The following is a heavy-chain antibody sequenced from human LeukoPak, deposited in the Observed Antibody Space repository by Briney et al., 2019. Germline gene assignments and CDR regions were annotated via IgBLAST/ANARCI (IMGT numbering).Heavy chain of an antibody. CDR2: INHSGST. V-gene: IGHV4-34*01. CDR3: ARGSRDGYNLNWYFDL. CDR1: GGSFSGYY. D-gene: IGHD5-24*01. J-gene: IGHJ2*01. Sequence: SETLSLTCAVYGGSFSGYYWSWIRQPPGKGLEWIGEINHSGSTNYNPSLKSRVTISVDTSKNQFSLKLSSVTAADTAVYYCARGSRDGYNLNWYFDLWGRGTLVTVSS.